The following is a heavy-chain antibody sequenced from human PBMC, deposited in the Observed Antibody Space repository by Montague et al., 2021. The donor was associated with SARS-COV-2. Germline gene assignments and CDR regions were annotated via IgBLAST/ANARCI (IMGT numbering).Heavy chain of an antibody. CDR2: INYNGYT. V-gene: IGHV4-59*01. CDR1: GDSISTYN. D-gene: IGHD3-22*01. CDR3: ARGGATYYYVASGYVNAFDT. J-gene: IGHJ3*02. Sequence: SETLSLTCTVSGDSISTYNWSWIRQPQGKGLERIGYINYNGYTNYNPSLKSRVTISVDTSKYQFSLRLSSVTAADTDVYFCARGGATYYYVASGYVNAFDTWGQGTMVTVSS.